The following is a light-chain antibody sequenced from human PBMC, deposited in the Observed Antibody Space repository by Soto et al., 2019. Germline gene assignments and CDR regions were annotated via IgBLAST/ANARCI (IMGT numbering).Light chain of an antibody. Sequence: DIVLTQSPGTLSLSPGERATLSCRASQTVSSSLAWYQQKPGQAPRLLIFGASTRAAGFPDRFSGSGSGTDFTLTISRLDPEDFAVYYCQQYGSSPRTFGQGTKGDIK. CDR1: QTVSSS. V-gene: IGKV3-20*01. CDR2: GAS. J-gene: IGKJ1*01. CDR3: QQYGSSPRT.